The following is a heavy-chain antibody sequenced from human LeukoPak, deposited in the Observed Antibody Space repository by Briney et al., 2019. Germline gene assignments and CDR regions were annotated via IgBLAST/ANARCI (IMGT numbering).Heavy chain of an antibody. D-gene: IGHD4-23*01. CDR3: ARLYGGNSFYYYYYMDV. J-gene: IGHJ6*03. CDR2: IYYSGST. V-gene: IGHV4-39*01. Sequence: SETLSLTXTVSGGSISSSSYYWGWIRQPPGQGLEWIGSIYYSGSTYYNPSLKSRVTISVDTSKNQFSLKLSSVTAADTAVYYCARLYGGNSFYYYYYMDVWGKGTTVTVSS. CDR1: GGSISSSSYY.